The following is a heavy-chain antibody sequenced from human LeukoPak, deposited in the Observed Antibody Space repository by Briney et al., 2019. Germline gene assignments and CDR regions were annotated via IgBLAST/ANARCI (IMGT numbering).Heavy chain of an antibody. CDR1: GFTFSSYA. J-gene: IGHJ4*02. V-gene: IGHV3-23*01. Sequence: GGSLRLSCAASGFTFSSYAMRWVRQAPGKGLEWVSAIGSGSGGTTIYADSVKGRFTISRDDSKNTLYLQASSLRADDTAVYYCARDRKHFDCWGQGTLVTVSS. CDR2: IGSGSGGTT. CDR3: ARDRKHFDC.